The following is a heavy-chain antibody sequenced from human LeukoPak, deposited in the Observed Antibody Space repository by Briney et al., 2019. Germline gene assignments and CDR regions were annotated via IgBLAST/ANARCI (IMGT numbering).Heavy chain of an antibody. CDR3: AREVQWIQLWRDY. D-gene: IGHD5-18*01. J-gene: IGHJ4*02. V-gene: IGHV1-2*02. Sequence: ASVKVSCKASGYTFTVYYMHWVRQAPGQGLEWMGWINPNSGGTNYAQKFQGRVTMTRDTSISTAYMELSRLRSDDTAVYYCAREVQWIQLWRDYWGQGTLVTVSS. CDR2: INPNSGGT. CDR1: GYTFTVYY.